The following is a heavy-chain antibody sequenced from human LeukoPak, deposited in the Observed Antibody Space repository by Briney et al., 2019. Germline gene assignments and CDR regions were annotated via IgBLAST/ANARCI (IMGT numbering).Heavy chain of an antibody. CDR1: GGSFSGDY. CDR2: VNHSGST. J-gene: IGHJ4*02. CDR3: ATRSFRWRVYDY. D-gene: IGHD3-16*02. Sequence: SETLSLTCAVYGGSFSGDYLTWIRQPPGKGLEWIGEVNHSGSTNYNPSLKSRVTISFDTSKNQFSLKLNSVTAADTAVYYCATRSFRWRVYDYWGQGTPVTVSS. V-gene: IGHV4-34*01.